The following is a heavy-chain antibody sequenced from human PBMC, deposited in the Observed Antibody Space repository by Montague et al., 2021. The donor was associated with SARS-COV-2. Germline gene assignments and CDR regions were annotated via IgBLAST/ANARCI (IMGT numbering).Heavy chain of an antibody. Sequence: SLRLSCAASGFTFSSYAMHWVRQAPGKGLEWVAVISYDGSNKYYADSVKGRFTISRDNSKNTLYLQMNSLRAEDTAVYYCVRGGGSGSYYGAFDIWGQGTMVTVSS. V-gene: IGHV3-30*04. J-gene: IGHJ3*02. CDR2: ISYDGSNK. CDR3: VRGGGSGSYYGAFDI. D-gene: IGHD3-10*01. CDR1: GFTFSSYA.